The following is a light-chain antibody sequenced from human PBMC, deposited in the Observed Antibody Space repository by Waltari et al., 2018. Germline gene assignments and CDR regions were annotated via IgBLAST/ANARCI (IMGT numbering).Light chain of an antibody. V-gene: IGLV2-14*01. CDR1: SSYIGTYYF. CDR3: ASYTSSNTLL. CDR2: DVI. Sequence: QSALTQPASVSGSPGQSITISCTGTSSYIGTYYFVSWYPQHTGKAPQRIIFDVIRRPSGVSYRFSGSKSGNTASLTISGLQTEDEADYYCASYTSSNTLLFGGGTTLTVL. J-gene: IGLJ2*01.